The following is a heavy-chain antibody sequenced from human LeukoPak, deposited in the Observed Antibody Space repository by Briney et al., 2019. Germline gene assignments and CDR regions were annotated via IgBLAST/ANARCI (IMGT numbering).Heavy chain of an antibody. CDR3: AREGAVAGTYHYYGMDV. Sequence: GGSLRLSCAASGFTFSSYWMHWVRQAPGKGLVWVSRINSDGSSTSYADSVKGRFTISRDNAKNTLYLQMNSLRAEDTAVYYCAREGAVAGTYHYYGMDVWGQGTTVTVSS. V-gene: IGHV3-74*01. CDR2: INSDGSST. J-gene: IGHJ6*02. CDR1: GFTFSSYW. D-gene: IGHD6-19*01.